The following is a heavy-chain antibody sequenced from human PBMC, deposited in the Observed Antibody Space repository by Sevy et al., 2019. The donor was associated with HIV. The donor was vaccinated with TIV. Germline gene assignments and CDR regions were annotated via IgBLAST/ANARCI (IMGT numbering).Heavy chain of an antibody. D-gene: IGHD4-17*01. Sequence: GGSLRLSCAASGFTFNSHGFHWVRQAPGKGLEWVALISYDGRIKYYADSVKGRFIISRDDARNTLHLQMNSLRAEDTAVYYCARDLEFYDYGDYGPAFNPDYWGRGTLVTVSS. CDR3: ARDLEFYDYGDYGPAFNPDY. CDR2: ISYDGRIK. V-gene: IGHV3-30*07. J-gene: IGHJ4*02. CDR1: GFTFNSHG.